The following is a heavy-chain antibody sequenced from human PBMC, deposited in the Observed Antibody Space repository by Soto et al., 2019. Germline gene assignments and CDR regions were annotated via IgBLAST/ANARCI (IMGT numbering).Heavy chain of an antibody. V-gene: IGHV3-53*01. Sequence: GGSLRLSCAVSGFTVSSNYMSWVRQAPGKGLEWVSVIYVGSGGTYYADSVKGRFTISRDNSKTTLYLQMNSLRAEDTAVYYCASSDSYYFDYWGQGTLVTVSS. CDR1: GFTVSSNY. D-gene: IGHD2-21*02. J-gene: IGHJ4*02. CDR3: ASSDSYYFDY. CDR2: IYVGSGGT.